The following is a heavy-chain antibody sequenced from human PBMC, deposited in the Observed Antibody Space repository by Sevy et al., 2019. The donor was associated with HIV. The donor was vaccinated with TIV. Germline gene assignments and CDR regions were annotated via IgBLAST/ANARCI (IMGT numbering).Heavy chain of an antibody. CDR2: IFPADSDT. CDR1: GYSFTSYW. CDR3: ATSIAPGSDAFDF. D-gene: IGHD3-10*01. V-gene: IGHV5-51*01. Sequence: GESLKISCKASGYSFTSYWIGWVRQMPGKGLEWMGIIFPADSDTRYSPSFLGQVIISVDESISTAYLQWRSLKASDTAMYYCATSIAPGSDAFDFWGQGTMVTVSS. J-gene: IGHJ3*01.